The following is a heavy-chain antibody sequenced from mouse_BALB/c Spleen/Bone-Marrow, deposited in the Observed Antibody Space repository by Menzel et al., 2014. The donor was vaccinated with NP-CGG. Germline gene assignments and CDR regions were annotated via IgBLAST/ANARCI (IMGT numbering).Heavy chain of an antibody. Sequence: QVQLKQSGAELVRPGVSVKISCKGSGYTFTDYTMHWVKQGHAKSLEWIGVISTYYGDASYNQKFKGKATMTVDKSSSTAYMELARLTSEDSAIYYCARVITTGYYGMDYWGQGTSVTVSS. J-gene: IGHJ4*01. CDR3: ARVITTGYYGMDY. CDR1: GYTFTDYT. D-gene: IGHD2-4*01. V-gene: IGHV1S137*01. CDR2: ISTYYGDA.